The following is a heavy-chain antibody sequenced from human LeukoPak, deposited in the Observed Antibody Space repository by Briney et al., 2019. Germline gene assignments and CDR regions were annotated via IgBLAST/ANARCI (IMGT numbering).Heavy chain of an antibody. CDR2: ISSSSSYI. CDR1: GFTFSSYS. V-gene: IGHV3-21*01. CDR3: AREHSGYCSSTSCYSGWFDP. Sequence: GGSLRLSCAASGFTFSSYSMNWVRQAPGKGLEWVSSISSSSSYIYYADSVKGRFTISRDNAKNSLYLQMNSLRAEDTAVYYCAREHSGYCSSTSCYSGWFDPWGQGTLVTVSS. J-gene: IGHJ5*02. D-gene: IGHD2-2*02.